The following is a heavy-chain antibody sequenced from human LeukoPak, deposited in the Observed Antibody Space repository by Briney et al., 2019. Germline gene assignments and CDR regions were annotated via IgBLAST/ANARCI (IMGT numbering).Heavy chain of an antibody. Sequence: GGSLRLSYAASGFTFSSYSMNWVRQAPGKGLEWVSSISSSSSYIYYADSVKGRFTISRDNAKNSLYLQMNSLRAEDTAVYYCARGGSSSPKGYYYYMDVWGKGTTVTVSS. J-gene: IGHJ6*03. V-gene: IGHV3-21*01. CDR3: ARGGSSSPKGYYYYMDV. CDR2: ISSSSSYI. D-gene: IGHD6-13*01. CDR1: GFTFSSYS.